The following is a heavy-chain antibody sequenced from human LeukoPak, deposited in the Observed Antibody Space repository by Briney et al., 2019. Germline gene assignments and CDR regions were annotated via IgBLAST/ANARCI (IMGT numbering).Heavy chain of an antibody. Sequence: GGSLRLSCAASGFTVSSNYMSGVRQAPGKGLEWVLVIYSGGSTYYADSVKGRFTISRDNSKNTLYLQMNSLRAEDTAVYYCARREGYCSSTSCFEYYYYGMHVWGQGTTVTVSS. D-gene: IGHD2-2*01. V-gene: IGHV3-66*02. J-gene: IGHJ6*02. CDR3: ARREGYCSSTSCFEYYYYGMHV. CDR1: GFTVSSNY. CDR2: IYSGGST.